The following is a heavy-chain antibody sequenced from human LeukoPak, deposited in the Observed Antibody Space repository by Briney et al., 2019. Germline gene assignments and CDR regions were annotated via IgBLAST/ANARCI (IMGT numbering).Heavy chain of an antibody. J-gene: IGHJ6*03. CDR1: GGSISSYY. D-gene: IGHD3-3*01. CDR2: IYTSGST. Sequence: PSETLSLTCTVSGGSISSYYWSWIRQPAGKGLEWIGRIYTSGSTNYTPSLKSRVTMSVDTSKNQFSLKLSSVTAADTAVYYCASDLSYDFWSGYRGTEYYYYYMDVWGKGTAVTVSS. CDR3: ASDLSYDFWSGYRGTEYYYYYMDV. V-gene: IGHV4-4*07.